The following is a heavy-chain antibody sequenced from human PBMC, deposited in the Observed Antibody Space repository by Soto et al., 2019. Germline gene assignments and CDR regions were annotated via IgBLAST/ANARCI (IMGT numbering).Heavy chain of an antibody. CDR3: ADSYYDSSGYFSLSAFDI. CDR1: GGSISSSSYY. V-gene: IGHV4-39*01. D-gene: IGHD3-22*01. Sequence: SETLSLTCTVSGGSISSSSYYWGWIHQPPGKGLEWIGSIYYSGSTYYNPSLKSRVTISVDTSKNQFSLKLSSVTAADTAVYYCADSYYDSSGYFSLSAFDIWGQGTMVTVSS. CDR2: IYYSGST. J-gene: IGHJ3*02.